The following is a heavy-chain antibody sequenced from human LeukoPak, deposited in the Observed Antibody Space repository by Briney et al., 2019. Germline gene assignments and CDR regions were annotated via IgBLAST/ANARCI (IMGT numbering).Heavy chain of an antibody. CDR2: IYRSGST. V-gene: IGHV4-38-2*02. J-gene: IGHJ4*02. Sequence: SETLSLTCSVSGYSIKSGYHWGWIRQPPGRGLEWIGNIYRSGSTYYNSSLKSRVTISIDTSKNQFSLKLSSLTAADTAVYFCARINWNPDYWGQRTLVTVSS. D-gene: IGHD1-20*01. CDR1: GYSIKSGYH. CDR3: ARINWNPDY.